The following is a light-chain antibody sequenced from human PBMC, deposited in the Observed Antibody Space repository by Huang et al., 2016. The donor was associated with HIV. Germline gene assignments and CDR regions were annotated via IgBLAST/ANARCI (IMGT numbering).Light chain of an antibody. V-gene: IGKV4-1*01. CDR2: WAS. CDR3: QQYFDTPLT. CDR1: QSVVNSDNNKNY. Sequence: DIVMTQSPESLAVSLGERATIKCRSSQSVVNSDNNKNYLARYQQKPGQPPNLLIYWASARESGVPDRCLGTESGTDFTLTISSLQAEDVAFYFCQQYFDTPLTFGPGTKVDIK. J-gene: IGKJ3*01.